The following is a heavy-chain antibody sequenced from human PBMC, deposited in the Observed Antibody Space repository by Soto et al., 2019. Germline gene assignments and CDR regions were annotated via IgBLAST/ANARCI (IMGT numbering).Heavy chain of an antibody. CDR2: ISYDGTNI. J-gene: IGHJ4*02. CDR3: VGGQYYFDY. V-gene: IGHV3-30*03. CDR1: GFPFTTYG. D-gene: IGHD3-10*01. Sequence: QVQLVESGGGVGQPGRSLRLSCAASGFPFTTYGMHWVREGPGKGLEWVAVISYDGTNIYYADSVKGRFTISRDNSKNTLYLQMNSLRPEDTALYYCVGGQYYFDYRGQGTLVTVSS.